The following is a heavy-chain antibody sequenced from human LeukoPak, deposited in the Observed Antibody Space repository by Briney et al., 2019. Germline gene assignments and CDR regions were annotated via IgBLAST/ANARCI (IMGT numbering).Heavy chain of an antibody. J-gene: IGHJ4*02. D-gene: IGHD6-19*01. CDR1: GYTFTGYY. Sequence: ASVKVSCKAPGYTFTGYYMHWVRQAPGQGLEWMGWINPNSGGTNYAQKFQGRVTMTRDTSISTAYMELSRLRSDDTAVYYCARDRPGYSSGWYSDYWGQGTLVTVSS. V-gene: IGHV1-2*02. CDR2: INPNSGGT. CDR3: ARDRPGYSSGWYSDY.